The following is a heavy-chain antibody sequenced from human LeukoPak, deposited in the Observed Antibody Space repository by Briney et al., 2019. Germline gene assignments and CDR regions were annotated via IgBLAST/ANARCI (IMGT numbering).Heavy chain of an antibody. D-gene: IGHD4-23*01. Sequence: PSQTLSLTCTVSGGSISSGDYHWSWIRQPPGKGLEWIGYIYYTGSTSYNPSLESRLTISLDTSKNQFSLKLSSVTAADTAVYYCARASLRWSLYYFDYWGLGTLVTVSS. CDR3: ARASLRWSLYYFDY. CDR2: IYYTGST. V-gene: IGHV4-30-4*01. J-gene: IGHJ4*02. CDR1: GGSISSGDYH.